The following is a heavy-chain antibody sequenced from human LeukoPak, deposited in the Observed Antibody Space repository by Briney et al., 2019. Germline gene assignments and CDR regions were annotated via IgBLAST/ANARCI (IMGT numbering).Heavy chain of an antibody. J-gene: IGHJ6*02. V-gene: IGHV3-53*01. CDR3: ARDPQGYHGMDV. Sequence: PGGSLRLSCAASGFTVSSNYMSWVRQAPGKGLVWVSVIYSGGSTYYADSVKGRFTISRDNSKNTLYLQMNSLRAEDTAVYYCARDPQGYHGMDVWGQGTTVTVSS. D-gene: IGHD6-13*01. CDR1: GFTVSSNY. CDR2: IYSGGST.